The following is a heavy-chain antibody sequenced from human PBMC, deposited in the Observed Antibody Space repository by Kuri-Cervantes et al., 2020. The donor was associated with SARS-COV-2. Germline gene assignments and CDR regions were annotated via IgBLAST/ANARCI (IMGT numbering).Heavy chain of an antibody. CDR2: IWYDGSNK. D-gene: IGHD6-19*01. Sequence: GESLKISCAASGFTFSSYGMHWVRQAPGKGLEWVAVIWYDGSNKYYADSVKGRFTISGDNSKNTLYLQMNSLRAEDMAVYYCARDLVVSSGWDYYMDVWGKGTTVTVSS. J-gene: IGHJ6*03. V-gene: IGHV3-33*01. CDR3: ARDLVVSSGWDYYMDV. CDR1: GFTFSSYG.